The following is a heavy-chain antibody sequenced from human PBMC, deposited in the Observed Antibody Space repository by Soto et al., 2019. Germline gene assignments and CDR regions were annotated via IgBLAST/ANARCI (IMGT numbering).Heavy chain of an antibody. CDR3: ARDLFGEDGAGYFDY. D-gene: IGHD3-10*01. Sequence: QVHLVQSGVEVKKPGASVKVSCKASGYSFSTYGISWVRQAPGQGLEWMGWISGLNGNTNYAQNLQGRGTMTTDTSTSTAYMELRSLGFDDTAMYYCARDLFGEDGAGYFDYWGQGTLVNVSS. CDR1: GYSFSTYG. V-gene: IGHV1-18*01. J-gene: IGHJ4*02. CDR2: ISGLNGNT.